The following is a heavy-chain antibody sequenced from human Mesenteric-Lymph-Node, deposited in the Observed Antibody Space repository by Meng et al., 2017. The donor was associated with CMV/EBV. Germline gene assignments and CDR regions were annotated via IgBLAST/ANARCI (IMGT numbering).Heavy chain of an antibody. CDR3: ARVGRFLEWLLYHYYYGMDV. D-gene: IGHD3-3*01. CDR2: INHSGST. CDR1: GGSFSGNW. J-gene: IGHJ6*02. Sequence: GSLRLSCAIDGGSFSGNWWNWIRQPPGKGLEWIGEINHSGSTNYNPSLKSRVTISVDTSKNQFSLKLSSVTAADTAVYYCARVGRFLEWLLYHYYYGMDVWGQGTTVTVSS. V-gene: IGHV4-34*01.